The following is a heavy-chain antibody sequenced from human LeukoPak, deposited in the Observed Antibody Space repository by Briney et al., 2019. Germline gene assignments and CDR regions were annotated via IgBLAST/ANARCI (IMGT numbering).Heavy chain of an antibody. CDR3: ARDSLAYSSSWYPVDY. D-gene: IGHD6-13*01. J-gene: IGHJ4*02. CDR2: ISYDGSNK. Sequence: GRSLRLSCAASGFTFSSYAMHWVRQAPGKGLEWVAVISYDGSNKYYADSVKGRFTISRDNSKNTLYLQMNGLRAEDTAVYYCARDSLAYSSSWYPVDYWGQGTLVTVSS. V-gene: IGHV3-30-3*01. CDR1: GFTFSSYA.